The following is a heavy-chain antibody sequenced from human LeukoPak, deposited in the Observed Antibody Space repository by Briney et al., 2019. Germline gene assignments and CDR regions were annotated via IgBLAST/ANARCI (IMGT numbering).Heavy chain of an antibody. V-gene: IGHV4-59*08. D-gene: IGHD1-26*01. CDR2: IYYSGST. CDR1: GGSISSYY. Sequence: SETLSLTCTVSGGSISSYYWSWIRQPPGKGLEWIGYIYYSGSTNYNPSLKSRVTISVDTSKNQFSLKLSSVTAADTAVYYCARNSGSLIKYNWFDPWGQGILVTVSS. J-gene: IGHJ5*02. CDR3: ARNSGSLIKYNWFDP.